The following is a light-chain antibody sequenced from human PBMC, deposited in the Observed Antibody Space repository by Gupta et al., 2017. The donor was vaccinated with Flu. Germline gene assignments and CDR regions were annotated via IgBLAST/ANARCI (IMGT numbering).Light chain of an antibody. CDR1: QSVGSY. Sequence: IVLTQSPATLSLSPGERATLSCRASQSVGSYLVWYQQKPGQAPRLLIYDASSRATGIPARFSGSGSGTDYTLTITSLEPEDSAVYYCQQRRNWYTFGQGTKLEIK. CDR3: QQRRNWYT. CDR2: DAS. V-gene: IGKV3-11*01. J-gene: IGKJ2*01.